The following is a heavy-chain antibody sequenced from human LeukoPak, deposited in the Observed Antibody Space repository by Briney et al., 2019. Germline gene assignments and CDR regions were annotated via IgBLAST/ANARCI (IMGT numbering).Heavy chain of an antibody. CDR1: GYTLTGYY. CDR2: INPNSSGT. V-gene: IGHV1-2*02. D-gene: IGHD3-9*01. Sequence: ASVKVSCKASGYTLTGYYMHWVRQAPGQGLEWMGWINPNSSGTNCTQKFQGRVTMTRDTSISTAYMELSRLRSDDTAVYYCARASPHYDILTGYLTTSFDYWGQGTLVTVSS. J-gene: IGHJ4*02. CDR3: ARASPHYDILTGYLTTSFDY.